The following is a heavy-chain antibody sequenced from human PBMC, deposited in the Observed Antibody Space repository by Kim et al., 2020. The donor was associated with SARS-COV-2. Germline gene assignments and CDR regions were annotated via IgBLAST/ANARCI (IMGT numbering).Heavy chain of an antibody. J-gene: IGHJ4*02. CDR3: ASSGHTAMVTSPSVY. V-gene: IGHV3-30*04. D-gene: IGHD5-18*01. CDR2: ISYDGSNK. CDR1: GFTFSSYA. Sequence: GGSLRLSCAASGFTFSSYAMHWVRQAPGKGLEWVAVISYDGSNKYYADSVKGRFTISRDNSKNTLYLQMNSLRAEDTAVYYCASSGHTAMVTSPSVYWGQGTLVTVSS.